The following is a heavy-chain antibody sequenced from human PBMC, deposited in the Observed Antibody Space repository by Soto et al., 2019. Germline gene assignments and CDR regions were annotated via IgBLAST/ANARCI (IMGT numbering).Heavy chain of an antibody. Sequence: GSLRLSCAASGFTFSSYAMSWVRQAPGKGLEWVSAISGSGGSTYYADSVKGRFTISRDNSKNTLYLQMNSLRAEDTAVYYCAKGGPYYDILTGYLSGMDVWGQGTTVTVSS. CDR3: AKGGPYYDILTGYLSGMDV. CDR1: GFTFSSYA. D-gene: IGHD3-9*01. CDR2: ISGSGGST. J-gene: IGHJ6*02. V-gene: IGHV3-23*01.